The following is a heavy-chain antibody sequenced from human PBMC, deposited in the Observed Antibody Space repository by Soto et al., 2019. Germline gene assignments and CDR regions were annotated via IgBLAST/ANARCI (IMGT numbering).Heavy chain of an antibody. CDR1: GFTFSSYA. J-gene: IGHJ6*02. V-gene: IGHV3-23*01. CDR2: ISGSGDST. Sequence: QSGGSLRLSCAASGFTFSSYAMSWVRQAPGKGLEWVSGISGSGDSTYYADSVKGRFTISRDNSKNTLYLQMNSLRAEDTAVYYCARDDCTNGVCSPYYYYYGMDVWGQGTTVTVSS. CDR3: ARDDCTNGVCSPYYYYYGMDV. D-gene: IGHD2-8*01.